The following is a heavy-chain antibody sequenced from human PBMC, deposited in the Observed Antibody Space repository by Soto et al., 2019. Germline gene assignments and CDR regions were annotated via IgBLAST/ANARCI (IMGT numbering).Heavy chain of an antibody. J-gene: IGHJ4*02. Sequence: RRLSCAASGFTFDDYALHWVRQAPGKGLEWVSGITWNSGTPGYADSVKGRFTISRDNAKNSLYLQMNSLRVDDTAFFYCVREAINSGWSGGRKYYFDYWGQGALVTVSS. D-gene: IGHD6-19*01. CDR3: VREAINSGWSGGRKYYFDY. CDR1: GFTFDDYA. V-gene: IGHV3-9*01. CDR2: ITWNSGTP.